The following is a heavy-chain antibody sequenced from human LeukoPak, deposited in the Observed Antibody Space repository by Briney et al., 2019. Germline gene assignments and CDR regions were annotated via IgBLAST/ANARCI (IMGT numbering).Heavy chain of an antibody. J-gene: IGHJ4*02. CDR3: AKDTFDYLRYYFDY. CDR2: ISGTTGST. D-gene: IGHD3-9*01. V-gene: IGHV3-23*01. Sequence: GGSLRLSCAASGFIFSSYAMSWVRQAPGKGLEWVSTISGTTGSTYYADSVKGRFTISRNNSKNTLYLQMNILRADDTAVYYCAKDTFDYLRYYFDYWGQGTLVTVSS. CDR1: GFIFSSYA.